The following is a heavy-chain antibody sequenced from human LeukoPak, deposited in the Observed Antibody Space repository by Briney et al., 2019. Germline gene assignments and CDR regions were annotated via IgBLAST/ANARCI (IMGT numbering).Heavy chain of an antibody. CDR3: ARVPQYDGFNYDDA. CDR2: IIPLFRTT. CDR1: GGAFGNSA. Sequence: SVKVSCKAPGGAFGNSAFTWVRQAPGQGLEWMGGIIPLFRTTNYAPRFQGRVTITAVESTSTVYMELTSLTSEDTAVYYCARVPQYDGFNYDDAWGQGTLVTVSS. J-gene: IGHJ5*02. V-gene: IGHV1-69*13. D-gene: IGHD5-24*01.